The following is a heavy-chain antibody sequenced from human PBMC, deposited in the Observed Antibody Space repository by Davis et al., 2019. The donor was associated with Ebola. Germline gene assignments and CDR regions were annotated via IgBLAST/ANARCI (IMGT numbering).Heavy chain of an antibody. V-gene: IGHV1-2*02. CDR1: GYTFTGYY. D-gene: IGHD6-19*01. Sequence: ASVKVSCKASGYTFTGYYMHWVRQAPGQGLEHMGWINSHGGGANYAQKFRDRVTLTGDTSISTSYMELTRLSPDDTALYYCARERGDEALAGGDNWFAPWGQGTLVTVSS. CDR3: ARERGDEALAGGDNWFAP. CDR2: INSHGGGA. J-gene: IGHJ5*02.